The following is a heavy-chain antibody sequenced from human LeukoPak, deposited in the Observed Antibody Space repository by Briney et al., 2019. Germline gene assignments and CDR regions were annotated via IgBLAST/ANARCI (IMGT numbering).Heavy chain of an antibody. CDR2: IWFDGGNK. J-gene: IGHJ4*02. CDR3: VRDPSGSGFAFDS. D-gene: IGHD1-1*01. CDR1: GFIFSNDA. Sequence: PGRSLRLSCAASGFIFSNDAMHWVRQAPGKGLEWVAFIWFDGGNKHYADSVKGRFTISRDNSEDTLYLQMNSLRAEDTDVYYCVRDPSGSGFAFDSWGQGALVTVSS. V-gene: IGHV3-33*01.